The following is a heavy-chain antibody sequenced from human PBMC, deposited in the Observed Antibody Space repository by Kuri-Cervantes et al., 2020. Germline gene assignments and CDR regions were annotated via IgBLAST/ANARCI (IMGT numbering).Heavy chain of an antibody. CDR1: GGSFSGYY. J-gene: IGHJ4*02. Sequence: LSLTCAVYGGSFSGYYWSWIRQPPGKGLEWVSYISSSSSTIYYADSVKGRFTISRDNAKNSLYLQMNSLRAEDTAVYYCARLTLDYDSSGYYYAFLIDYWGQGTLVTVSS. CDR3: ARLTLDYDSSGYYYAFLIDY. CDR2: ISSSSSTI. D-gene: IGHD3-22*01. V-gene: IGHV3-11*04.